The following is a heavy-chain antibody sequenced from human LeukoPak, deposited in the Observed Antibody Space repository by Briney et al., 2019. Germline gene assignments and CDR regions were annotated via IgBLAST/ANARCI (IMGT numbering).Heavy chain of an antibody. D-gene: IGHD2-2*01. V-gene: IGHV1-46*01. CDR1: GYTSTSYY. J-gene: IGHJ4*02. Sequence: ASVKVSCKASGYTSTSYYMHWVRQAPGQGLEWMGIINPSGGSTSYAQKFQGRVTMTRDTSTSTVYMELSSLRSEDTAVYYCASQTHETEKYCSSTSCYAQWGYFDYWGQGTLVTVSS. CDR3: ASQTHETEKYCSSTSCYAQWGYFDY. CDR2: INPSGGST.